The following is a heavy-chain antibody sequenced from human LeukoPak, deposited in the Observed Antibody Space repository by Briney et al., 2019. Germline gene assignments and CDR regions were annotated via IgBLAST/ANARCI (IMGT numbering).Heavy chain of an antibody. CDR2: IKQDGSEK. D-gene: IGHD6-13*01. V-gene: IGHV3-7*01. Sequence: GGSLRLSCAVSGFTFSTYWMSWVRQAPGKGLEWVANIKQDGSEKNYVDSVKGRFTISKDNAKNSLYLQINSLTAEDTAVYYCARGQQLVQWGQGTLVTVSS. J-gene: IGHJ4*02. CDR1: GFTFSTYW. CDR3: ARGQQLVQ.